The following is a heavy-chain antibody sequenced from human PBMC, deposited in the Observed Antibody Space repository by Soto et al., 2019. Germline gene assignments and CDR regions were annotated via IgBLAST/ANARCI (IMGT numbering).Heavy chain of an antibody. V-gene: IGHV3-30*18. D-gene: IGHD4-17*01. CDR3: AKVTALRLSMALDY. Sequence: GVLLRVRYGAAGGTSSDYGSRRVIQTXSKGLEWVAVISYDGSNKYYADSVKGRFTISRDNSKNTLYLQMNSLRAEDTAVYYCAKVTALRLSMALDYRGQGTLVTVSS. J-gene: IGHJ4*02. CDR2: ISYDGSNK. CDR1: GGTSSDYG.